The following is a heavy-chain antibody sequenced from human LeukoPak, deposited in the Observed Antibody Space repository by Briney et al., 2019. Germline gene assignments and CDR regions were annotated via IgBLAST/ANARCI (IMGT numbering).Heavy chain of an antibody. Sequence: GGSLRLSCAASGFTFSIYGMHWVRQAPGKGLKWVAVIWYDGSSEYYADSVKGRFTISRDNSKNTLYLQMNSLRAEDTAVYYCAKDSGSYSNYETNWGQGTLVTVSS. CDR1: GFTFSIYG. V-gene: IGHV3-33*06. CDR3: AKDSGSYSNYETN. D-gene: IGHD4-11*01. J-gene: IGHJ4*02. CDR2: IWYDGSSE.